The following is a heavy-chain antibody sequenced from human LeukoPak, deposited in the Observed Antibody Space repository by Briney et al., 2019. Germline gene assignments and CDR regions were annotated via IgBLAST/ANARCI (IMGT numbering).Heavy chain of an antibody. CDR1: GFTFSSYA. CDR3: AKCRTDGDGYNYSFVYFQH. J-gene: IGHJ1*01. CDR2: ISGSGGST. D-gene: IGHD5-24*01. V-gene: IGHV3-23*01. Sequence: QPGGSLRLSCAASGFTFSSYAMSWVRQAPGKGLEWVSAISGSGGSTYYADSVKGRFTISRDNSKNTLYLQMNSLRAEDTAVYYCAKCRTDGDGYNYSFVYFQHWGQGTLVTVSS.